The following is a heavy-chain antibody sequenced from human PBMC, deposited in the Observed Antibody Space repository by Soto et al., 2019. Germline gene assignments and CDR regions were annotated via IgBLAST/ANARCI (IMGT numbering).Heavy chain of an antibody. CDR2: IIPIFSTA. V-gene: IGHV1-69*12. J-gene: IGHJ4*02. CDR3: ARDPERYSSGWYGYYFDY. Sequence: QVQLVQSGAEVKRPGSSVKVSCKTSGDTFSNYAINWVRQAPGQGLEWMGGIIPIFSTASYAQKFQGRVTITADESASPAYMELSGLRSEDTAVYYCARDPERYSSGWYGYYFDYWGQGTLVTVSS. CDR1: GDTFSNYA. D-gene: IGHD6-19*01.